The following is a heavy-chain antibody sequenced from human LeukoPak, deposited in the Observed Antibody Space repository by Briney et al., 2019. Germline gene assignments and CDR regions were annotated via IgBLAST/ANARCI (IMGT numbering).Heavy chain of an antibody. CDR1: GASISSGGYY. CDR2: IYYSGST. V-gene: IGHV4-31*03. Sequence: SETLSLTCTVSGASISSGGYYWSWIRQHPGKGREWLGYIYYSGSTYYKPSLKSRLTISVDTSKDQFSLTLNSVTAADTAVYYCARSRIQLWNSPFDYWGQGTLVTVSS. D-gene: IGHD5-18*01. J-gene: IGHJ4*02. CDR3: ARSRIQLWNSPFDY.